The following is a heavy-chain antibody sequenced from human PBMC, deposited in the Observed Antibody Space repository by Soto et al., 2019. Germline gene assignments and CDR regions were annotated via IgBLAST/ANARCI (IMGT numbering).Heavy chain of an antibody. D-gene: IGHD4-4*01. Sequence: EVQLVESGGDLVKPGGSLRLSCAASGFTFSTYSMNWVSQAPGKGLEWVSSISSSSSFIYYADSVKGRFTISRDNAKNSLFLQMNSLRAEDTAVYYCAKDRGNSNPSEFHCWGQGTLVTVSS. CDR3: AKDRGNSNPSEFHC. J-gene: IGHJ4*02. CDR1: GFTFSTYS. CDR2: ISSSSSFI. V-gene: IGHV3-21*01.